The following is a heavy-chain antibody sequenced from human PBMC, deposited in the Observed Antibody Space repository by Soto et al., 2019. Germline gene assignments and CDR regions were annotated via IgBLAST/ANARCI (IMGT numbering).Heavy chain of an antibody. V-gene: IGHV3-30*03. D-gene: IGHD3-9*01. J-gene: IGHJ6*02. Sequence: GGSLRLSCAASGFTFNNYGMHWVRQAPGKGLEWVVVISFDGRNTDYADSVKGRFTISRDNSKNTLYLQMNSLRAEDTAVYYCARDLSVLRYFDWLSSRYGMDVWDQGTTVTVSS. CDR1: GFTFNNYG. CDR2: ISFDGRNT. CDR3: ARDLSVLRYFDWLSSRYGMDV.